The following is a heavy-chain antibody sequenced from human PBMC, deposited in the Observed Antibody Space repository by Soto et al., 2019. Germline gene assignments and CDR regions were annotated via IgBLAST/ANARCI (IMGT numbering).Heavy chain of an antibody. V-gene: IGHV3-21*01. Sequence: EVQLVESGGGLVKPGGSLRLSCAASGFTFNSYSMNWVRQAPGKGLEWVSSISSSSSYIYYADSVKGRFTISRDNAKNSLYLQMNSLRAEDTAVYYCARGRAWGYYYYYGMDVWGQGTTVTVSS. CDR2: ISSSSSYI. D-gene: IGHD1-26*01. CDR3: ARGRAWGYYYYYGMDV. CDR1: GFTFNSYS. J-gene: IGHJ6*02.